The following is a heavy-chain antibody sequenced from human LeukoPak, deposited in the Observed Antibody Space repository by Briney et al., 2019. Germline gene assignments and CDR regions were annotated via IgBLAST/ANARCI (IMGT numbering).Heavy chain of an antibody. D-gene: IGHD5-18*01. J-gene: IGHJ4*02. V-gene: IGHV4-59*12. CDR3: ARDDVDTPTFDY. CDR1: GGSISSYY. CDR2: IYYSGST. Sequence: SETLSLTCTVSGGSISSYYWSWIRQPPGKGLEWIGYIYYSGSTDYNPSLKSRVTMSVDTSKNQLSLKLNSVTAADTAVYYCARDDVDTPTFDYWGQGTLVTVSS.